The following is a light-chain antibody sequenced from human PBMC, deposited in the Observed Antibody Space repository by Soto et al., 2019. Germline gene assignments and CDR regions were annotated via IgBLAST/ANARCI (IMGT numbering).Light chain of an antibody. J-gene: IGKJ4*01. CDR2: KAS. Sequence: DIQMTQSPSTVSASVGDRVTMTCRASQSISSWLAWYQQKPGKAPKLLIQKASSLESGVPSRFSGSGSGTEFTLAISSLQPDDFATYYCQQYSIFSLTFGGGTKVEIK. CDR1: QSISSW. V-gene: IGKV1-5*03. CDR3: QQYSIFSLT.